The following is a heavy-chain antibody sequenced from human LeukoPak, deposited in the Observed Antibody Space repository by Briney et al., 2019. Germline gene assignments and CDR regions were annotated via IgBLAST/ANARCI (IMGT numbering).Heavy chain of an antibody. CDR1: GFTFSDYY. Sequence: PGGSLRLSCAASGFTFSDYYMSWVRQAPGKGLEWVSSISSSSSYIYYADSVKGRFTISRDNAKNSLYLQMNSLRAEDTAVYYCASEYSSWGAYYYYMDVWGKGTTVTVSS. V-gene: IGHV3-11*06. J-gene: IGHJ6*03. CDR2: ISSSSSYI. D-gene: IGHD6-6*01. CDR3: ASEYSSWGAYYYYMDV.